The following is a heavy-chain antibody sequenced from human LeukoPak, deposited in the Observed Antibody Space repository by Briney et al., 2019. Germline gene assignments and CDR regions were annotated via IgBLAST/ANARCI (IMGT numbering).Heavy chain of an antibody. CDR3: ARGGYDFWSGSDAFDI. V-gene: IGHV4-59*01. J-gene: IGHJ3*02. CDR1: GGSISSYY. Sequence: PSETLSLTCTVSGGSISSYYWSWIRQPPGKGLEWIGYIYYSGSTNHNPSLKSRVTISVDTSKNQFSLKLSSVTAADTAVYYCARGGYDFWSGSDAFDICGQGTMVTVSS. D-gene: IGHD3-3*01. CDR2: IYYSGST.